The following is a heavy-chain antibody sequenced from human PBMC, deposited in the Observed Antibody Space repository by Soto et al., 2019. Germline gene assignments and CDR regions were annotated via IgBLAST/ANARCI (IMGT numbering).Heavy chain of an antibody. V-gene: IGHV5-51*01. D-gene: IGHD4-4*01. CDR2: IFPGDSDT. CDR3: ATPYNNYDY. Sequence: LKLSCKGCGYSFATVGIGGVRQMPGKGLEWMGIIFPGDSDTRYSPSFQGQVTISADKSTSTAYLQWSSLKASDTAMYYCATPYNNYDYWGQGTLVTVSS. CDR1: GYSFATVG. J-gene: IGHJ4*02.